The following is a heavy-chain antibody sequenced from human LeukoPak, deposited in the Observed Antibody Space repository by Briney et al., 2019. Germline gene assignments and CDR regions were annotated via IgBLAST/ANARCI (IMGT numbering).Heavy chain of an antibody. V-gene: IGHV3-21*01. CDR2: ISSSSSYI. CDR1: GFTFSSYS. Sequence: PGGSLRLSCAASGFTFSSYSMNWVRQAPGKGLEWVSSISSSSSYIYYADSVKGRFTISRDNAKNSLYLQMNSLRAEDTAVYHCARAYGYHYYDSSGYYTSPVRYWGQGTLVTVSS. D-gene: IGHD3-22*01. J-gene: IGHJ4*02. CDR3: ARAYGYHYYDSSGYYTSPVRY.